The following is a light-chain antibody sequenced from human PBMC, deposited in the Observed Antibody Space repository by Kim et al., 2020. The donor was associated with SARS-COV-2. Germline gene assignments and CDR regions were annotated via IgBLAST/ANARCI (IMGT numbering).Light chain of an antibody. V-gene: IGLV4-69*01. CDR3: HTWSTAIV. Sequence: GASIKLTCTLRSGHSTYDTTQHQQQPGKGPRYLMKLNSDGRHIKGDGIPDRFSGSSSGAERYLTISSLQSEDEADYYCHTWSTAIVFGGGTQLTVL. CDR1: SGHSTYD. CDR2: LNSDGRH. J-gene: IGLJ2*01.